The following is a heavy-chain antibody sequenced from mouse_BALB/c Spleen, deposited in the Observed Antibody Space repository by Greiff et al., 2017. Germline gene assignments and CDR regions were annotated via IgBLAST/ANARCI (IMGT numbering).Heavy chain of an antibody. J-gene: IGHJ2*01. Sequence: QVQRKESGPGLVQPSQSLSITGTVSGVSLASDGVHWVRLSPGTGLEWLGVIWSGGSTDYNAAFISRLSISKDNAKSQVFFKMNSLQADDTAIYYCARKELRNSYFDDWGQGTALTVPS. CDR3: ARKELRNSYFDD. D-gene: IGHD1-1*01. V-gene: IGHV2-4-1*01. CDR1: GVSLASDG. CDR2: IWSGGST.